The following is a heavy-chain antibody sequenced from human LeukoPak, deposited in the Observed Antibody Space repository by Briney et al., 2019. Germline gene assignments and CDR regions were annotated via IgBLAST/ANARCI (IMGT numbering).Heavy chain of an antibody. CDR1: GGSISSGDDY. J-gene: IGHJ4*02. CDR2: IYYSGST. CDR3: ARVGGYYDSSGPDY. Sequence: SQTLSLTRTVSGGSISSGDDYWSWIRQPPGKGLEWIGYIYYSGSTYSNPSLKSRVTISVDTSKNQFSLKLSSVTAADTAVYYCARVGGYYDSSGPDYWGQGTLVTVSS. V-gene: IGHV4-30-4*01. D-gene: IGHD3-22*01.